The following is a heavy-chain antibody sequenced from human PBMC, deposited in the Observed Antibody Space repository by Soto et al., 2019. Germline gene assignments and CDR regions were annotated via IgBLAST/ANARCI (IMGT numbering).Heavy chain of an antibody. J-gene: IGHJ4*02. CDR2: INHSGST. CDR3: VICRSGIVTGYYTRYLHY. V-gene: IGHV4-34*01. Sequence: LTCARRGGYVSRYCWSSIRQTPKKGLEWIGEINHSGSTNYNPSLKSRVTISVDTSKNQFSLKLSSVTAADTAVYYCVICRSGIVTGYYTRYLHYWGQGTLVTVSP. CDR1: GGYVSRYC. D-gene: IGHD3-9*01.